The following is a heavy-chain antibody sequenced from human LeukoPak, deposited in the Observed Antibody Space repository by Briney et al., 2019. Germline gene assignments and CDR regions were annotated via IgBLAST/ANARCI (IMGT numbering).Heavy chain of an antibody. CDR1: GFTFSSYA. V-gene: IGHV3-30*04. D-gene: IGHD5-18*01. CDR3: ARDRIQLWLFHFDY. Sequence: GRSLRLSCAASGFTFSSYAMHWVRQAPGKGLEWVAVISYDGSNKYYADSVKGRFTISRDNSKNTLYLKMNSLRAEDTAVYYCARDRIQLWLFHFDYWGQGTLVTVSS. CDR2: ISYDGSNK. J-gene: IGHJ4*02.